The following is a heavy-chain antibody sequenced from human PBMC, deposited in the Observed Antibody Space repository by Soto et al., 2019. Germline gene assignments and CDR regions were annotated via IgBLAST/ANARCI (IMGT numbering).Heavy chain of an antibody. CDR2: INHSGST. CDR3: VWGIYDSLDY. D-gene: IGHD5-12*01. Sequence: SETLSLTCAVYGGSFSGYYWSWIRQPPGKGLEWIGEINHSGSTNYNPSLKSRVTISVDTSKNQFSLKLSSVTAADTAVYYCVWGIYDSLDYWGQGTLVTVSS. CDR1: GGSFSGYY. J-gene: IGHJ4*02. V-gene: IGHV4-34*01.